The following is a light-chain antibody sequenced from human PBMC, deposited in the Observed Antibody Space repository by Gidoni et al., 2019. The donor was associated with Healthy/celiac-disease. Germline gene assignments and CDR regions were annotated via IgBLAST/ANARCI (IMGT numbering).Light chain of an antibody. CDR3: SSYTSSSTFHVV. V-gene: IGLV2-14*01. CDR2: DVS. Sequence: QSPLTQPASVSGSPGQSITISCTGTSSDVGGYNYVSWYQQHPGKAPKLMIYDVSNRPSGVSNRFSGSKSGNTASLTISGLQAEDEADYYCSSYTSSSTFHVVFGGGTKLTVL. CDR1: SSDVGGYNY. J-gene: IGLJ2*01.